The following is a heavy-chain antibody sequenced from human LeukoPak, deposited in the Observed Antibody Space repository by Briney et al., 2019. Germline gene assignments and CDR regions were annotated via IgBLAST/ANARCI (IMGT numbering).Heavy chain of an antibody. Sequence: SETLSLTCTVSGVSISRYYWSWIRQPPGKGLEWIGEINHSGSTNYNPSLKSRVTISVDTSKNQFSLKLSSVTAADTAVYYCATLDYSNYWYYFDYWGQGTLVTVSS. D-gene: IGHD4-11*01. CDR2: INHSGST. CDR3: ATLDYSNYWYYFDY. CDR1: GVSISRYY. J-gene: IGHJ4*02. V-gene: IGHV4-34*01.